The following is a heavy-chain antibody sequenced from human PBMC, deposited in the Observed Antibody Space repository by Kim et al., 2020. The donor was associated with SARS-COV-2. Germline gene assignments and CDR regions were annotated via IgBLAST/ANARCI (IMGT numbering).Heavy chain of an antibody. D-gene: IGHD3-3*01. J-gene: IGHJ4*02. V-gene: IGHV3-74*01. Sequence: GGSLRLSCAASGFTFSTYWMHWVRQAPGKGPVWVSRIKDDGGTTIYADSVKGRFTISRDNAKNTLYLQMNSLRAEDTAVYYCVRDLDWLFCDYWGLGTRVPVST. CDR1: GFTFSTYW. CDR2: IKDDGGTT. CDR3: VRDLDWLFCDY.